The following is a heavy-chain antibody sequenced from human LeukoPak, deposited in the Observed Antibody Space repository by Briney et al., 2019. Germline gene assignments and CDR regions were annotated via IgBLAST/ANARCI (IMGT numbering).Heavy chain of an antibody. CDR1: GGSLSSYY. Sequence: SETLSLTCTVSGGSLSSYYWSWVRQPPGKGLEWIGYIYYSGSTNYNPSLRSRVTISVDTSKNQFSLKLSSVTAADTAVYYCARDSIPGYSSGWSQGTLVTVSS. CDR3: ARDSIPGYSSG. D-gene: IGHD6-19*01. J-gene: IGHJ4*02. CDR2: IYYSGST. V-gene: IGHV4-59*01.